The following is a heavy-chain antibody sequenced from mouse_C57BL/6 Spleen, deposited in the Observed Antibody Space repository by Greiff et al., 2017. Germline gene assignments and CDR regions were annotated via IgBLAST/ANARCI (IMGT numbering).Heavy chain of an antibody. CDR2: ISSGGSYT. CDR3: ARQTGTGDYFDY. Sequence: EVMLVESGGDLVKPGGSLKLSCAASGFTFSSYGMSWVRQTPDKRLEWVATISSGGSYTYYPDSVKGRFTISRDNAKNTLYLQMSSLKSEDTAMYYCARQTGTGDYFDYWGQGTTLTVSS. CDR1: GFTFSSYG. V-gene: IGHV5-6*01. J-gene: IGHJ2*01. D-gene: IGHD4-1*01.